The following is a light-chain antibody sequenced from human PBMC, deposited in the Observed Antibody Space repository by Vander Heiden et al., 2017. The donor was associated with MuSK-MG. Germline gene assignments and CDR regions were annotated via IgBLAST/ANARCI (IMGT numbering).Light chain of an antibody. CDR1: QSLLHSNGYNY. Sequence: IVMIQSSPLLPVTPGEPASISCRSSQSLLHSNGYNYLDWYLQKPGQSPQLLIYLGSNRASGVPDRFSGSGSGTDFTLKISRVEAEDVGVYYCMQALQTPYTFGQGTKLEIK. J-gene: IGKJ2*01. CDR2: LGS. CDR3: MQALQTPYT. V-gene: IGKV2-28*01.